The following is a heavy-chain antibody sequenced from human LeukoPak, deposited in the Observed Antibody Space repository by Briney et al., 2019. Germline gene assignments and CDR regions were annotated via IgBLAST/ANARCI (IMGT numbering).Heavy chain of an antibody. CDR1: GGSISSGSYY. V-gene: IGHV4-61*02. D-gene: IGHD3-9*01. CDR2: IFTSGST. CDR3: ARMPGIRYFDWLLSYYFDY. Sequence: PSQTLSLTCTVSGGSISSGSYYWRWIRQPAGKGLEWIGRIFTSGSTKYNPSLKSRVTISVDTSKNQFSLKLSSVTAADTAVYYCARMPGIRYFDWLLSYYFDYWGQGTLVTVSS. J-gene: IGHJ4*02.